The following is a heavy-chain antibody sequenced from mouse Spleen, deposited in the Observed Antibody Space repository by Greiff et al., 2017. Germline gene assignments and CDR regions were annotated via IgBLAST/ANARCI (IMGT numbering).Heavy chain of an antibody. Sequence: VQLQQSGAELVRSGASVKLSCTASGFNIKDYYMHWVKQRPEQGLEWIGWIDPENGDTEYAPKFQGKATMTADTSSNTAYLQLSSLTSEDTAVYYCNGGGYYRYDEGYWGQGTTLTVSS. D-gene: IGHD2-14*01. CDR1: GFNIKDYY. CDR2: IDPENGDT. CDR3: NGGGYYRYDEGY. V-gene: IGHV14-4*02. J-gene: IGHJ2*01.